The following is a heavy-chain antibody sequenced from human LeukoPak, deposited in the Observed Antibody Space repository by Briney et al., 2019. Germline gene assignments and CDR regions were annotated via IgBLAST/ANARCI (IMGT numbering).Heavy chain of an antibody. J-gene: IGHJ2*01. CDR2: IYYSGST. CDR3: ARGDSSGYYGLNFDL. D-gene: IGHD3-22*01. CDR1: GVSISSYY. Sequence: SETLSLTCTVSGVSISSYYWSWIRQPPGKGLEWIGYIYYSGSTNYNPSLKSRVTMSVDKSKNQFSLKLSSVTAADTAVYYCARGDSSGYYGLNFDLWGRGTLVTVSS. V-gene: IGHV4-59*12.